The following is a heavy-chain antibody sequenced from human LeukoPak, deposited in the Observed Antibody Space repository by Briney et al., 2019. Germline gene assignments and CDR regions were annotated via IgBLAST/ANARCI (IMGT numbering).Heavy chain of an antibody. D-gene: IGHD5-12*01. CDR2: IYPCDSDT. J-gene: IGHJ3*02. CDR1: GYSFTSYW. V-gene: IGHV5-51*01. CDR3: ARRNEASVWWLRDGSAFDI. Sequence: GESLKISCKGSGYSFTSYWIGWVRQMPGKGLEWMGIIYPCDSDTRYSPSFRGQVTISADKSISTAYLQWSSLTASDTAMYYCARRNEASVWWLRDGSAFDIWGQGTMVTVSS.